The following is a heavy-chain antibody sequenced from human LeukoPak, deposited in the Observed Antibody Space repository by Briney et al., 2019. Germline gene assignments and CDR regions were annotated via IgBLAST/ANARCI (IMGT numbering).Heavy chain of an antibody. J-gene: IGHJ4*02. CDR2: IWYDGSNK. V-gene: IGHV3-33*06. CDR1: GFTFSSYG. CDR3: AKDPPDY. Sequence: GRSLRLSCAASGFTFSSYGMHWVRQAPGKGLEWMAVIWYDGSNKYYADSVKGRFTISRDNSKNTLYLQMNSLRAEDTAVYYCAKDPPDYWGQGTLVTVSS.